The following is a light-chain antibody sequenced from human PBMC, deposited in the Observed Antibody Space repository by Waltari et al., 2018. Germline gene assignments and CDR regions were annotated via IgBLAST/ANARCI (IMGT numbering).Light chain of an antibody. CDR3: QQYYNTPFT. CDR1: QNVLYSSNNKNY. V-gene: IGKV4-1*01. J-gene: IGKJ3*01. Sequence: DIVMTQSPDSLTVSLGDRATINCNSRQNVLYSSNNKNYLAWYQQQPGQPPKLLIYWASTRESGVPDRFSGSGSGTDFTLTISSLQAEDVAVYYCQQYYNTPFTFGPGTKVDIK. CDR2: WAS.